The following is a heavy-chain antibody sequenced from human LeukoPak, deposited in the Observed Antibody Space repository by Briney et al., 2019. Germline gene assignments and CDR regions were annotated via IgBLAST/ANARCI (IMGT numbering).Heavy chain of an antibody. D-gene: IGHD5-18*01. Sequence: PGGSLRLSCAASGFTFSSYGMHWVRQAPGKGLEWVAFIRYDGSNKYYADSVKGRFTISRDNSKNTLYLQMNSLRFKDTAVYYCAKWSRYSFLLRTHLLDYWGQGTLVTVSS. CDR3: AKWSRYSFLLRTHLLDY. V-gene: IGHV3-30*02. CDR2: IRYDGSNK. J-gene: IGHJ4*02. CDR1: GFTFSSYG.